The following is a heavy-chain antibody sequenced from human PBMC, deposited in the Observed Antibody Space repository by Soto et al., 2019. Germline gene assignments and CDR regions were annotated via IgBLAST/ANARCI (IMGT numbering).Heavy chain of an antibody. J-gene: IGHJ4*02. V-gene: IGHV4-39*01. Sequence: QVQLQETGPGLVKPSETLSLTCTVSGGSISSPNYYWGRTRQPPGKGLELIGSIYYSGSAYYNTSLKNGDTISVDTSKNEFSLNLHSVTAADTALYYGVRLDNGDYVDSWGQGTLVTVSS. CDR2: IYYSGSA. D-gene: IGHD4-17*01. CDR3: VRLDNGDYVDS. CDR1: GGSISSPNYY.